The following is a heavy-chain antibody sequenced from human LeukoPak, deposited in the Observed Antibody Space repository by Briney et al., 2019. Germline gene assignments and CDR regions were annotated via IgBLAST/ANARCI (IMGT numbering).Heavy chain of an antibody. Sequence: GGSLRLSCPSSGFTFNSYPMSGVRQARGKGLEWVSFISPSGGSIYFSDSVRGRFTISRDNSKNTVYVQMNSLRAEDTAVYYCAKLRWEITHYWYFDLWGRGTLVTVSS. CDR2: ISPSGGSI. D-gene: IGHD4-23*01. J-gene: IGHJ2*01. CDR1: GFTFNSYP. CDR3: AKLRWEITHYWYFDL. V-gene: IGHV3-23*01.